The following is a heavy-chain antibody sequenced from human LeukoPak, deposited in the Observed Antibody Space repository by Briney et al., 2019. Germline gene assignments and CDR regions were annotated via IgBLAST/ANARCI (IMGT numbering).Heavy chain of an antibody. CDR1: GGFISSLSYY. CDR3: ATSVTSSSGWYCGY. D-gene: IGHD6-19*01. Sequence: PSETLSLTCSVSGGFISSLSYYWGWVRQPPGKGLEWIGSIYYGGRTYYNPSLKSRVTMPVDTSKNQFSLKLSSVTAADTAIYYCATSVTSSSGWYCGYWGQGSLVTVSS. J-gene: IGHJ4*02. V-gene: IGHV4-39*01. CDR2: IYYGGRT.